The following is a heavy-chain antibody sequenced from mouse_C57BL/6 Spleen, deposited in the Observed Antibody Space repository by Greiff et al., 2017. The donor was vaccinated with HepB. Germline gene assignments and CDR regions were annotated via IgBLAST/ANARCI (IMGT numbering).Heavy chain of an antibody. CDR1: GYTFTDYY. Sequence: EVKLQQSGPELVKPGASVKISCKASGYTFTDYYMNWVKQSHGKSLEWIGDINPNNGGTSYNQKFKGKATLTVDKSSSTAYMELRSLTSEDSAVYYCARNWYYGSSYGFAYWGQGTLVTVSA. J-gene: IGHJ3*01. CDR2: INPNNGGT. CDR3: ARNWYYGSSYGFAY. D-gene: IGHD1-1*01. V-gene: IGHV1-26*01.